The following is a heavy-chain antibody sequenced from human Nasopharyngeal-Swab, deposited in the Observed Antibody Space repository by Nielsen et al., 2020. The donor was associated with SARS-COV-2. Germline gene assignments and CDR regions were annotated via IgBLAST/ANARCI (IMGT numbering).Heavy chain of an antibody. CDR3: ARDTYYDSRGIDP. CDR1: GGSFSGYY. J-gene: IGHJ5*02. Sequence: SETLSPTCAVYGGSFSGYYWSWIRQPPGKGLEWIGEINHSGSTNYNPSLKSRVTISVDTSKNQFSLKLSSVTAADTAVYYCARDTYYDSRGIDPWGQGTLVTVSS. CDR2: INHSGST. V-gene: IGHV4-34*01. D-gene: IGHD3-22*01.